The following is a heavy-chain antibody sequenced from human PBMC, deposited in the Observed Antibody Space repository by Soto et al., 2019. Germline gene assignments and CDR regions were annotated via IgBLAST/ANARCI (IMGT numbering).Heavy chain of an antibody. J-gene: IGHJ4*02. V-gene: IGHV3-30*18. CDR1: GFTFAHYA. Sequence: QAQLVESGGGVVQPGTSLRLSCAASGFTFAHYAMHWVRHSPGKGLEWVAFMSHDENRKLYSDSVKGRFTISRDNSKSTLYVQMSRLRAEDTAVYYCAKDYDFWSASVNPYFDSWGLGTLVTVSS. D-gene: IGHD3-3*01. CDR3: AKDYDFWSASVNPYFDS. CDR2: MSHDENRK.